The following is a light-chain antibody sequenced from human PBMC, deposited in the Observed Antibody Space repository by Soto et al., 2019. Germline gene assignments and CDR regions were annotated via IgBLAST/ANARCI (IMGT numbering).Light chain of an antibody. V-gene: IGKV3-20*01. CDR2: GAS. J-gene: IGKJ1*01. CDR1: QSVSGSY. Sequence: EIVLTQSPGTLSLSPGERPTLSCRASQSVSGSYLAWYQQRPGQAPRLLIYGASSRATGIPDRFSGSGSGTDFTLTITRLEPEDFAVYYCQQYGSSRWTFGRGTKVEIK. CDR3: QQYGSSRWT.